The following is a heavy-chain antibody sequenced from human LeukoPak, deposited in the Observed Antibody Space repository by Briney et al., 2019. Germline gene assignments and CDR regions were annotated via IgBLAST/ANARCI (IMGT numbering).Heavy chain of an antibody. D-gene: IGHD3-10*01. J-gene: IGHJ4*02. CDR3: AKGGYGSGRKRYYFDY. CDR2: ISYDGSNK. CDR1: GFTFSSYG. Sequence: GRSLGLSCAASGFTFSSYGMHWVRQAPGKGLEWVAVISYDGSNKYYADSVKGRFTISRDNSKNTLYLQMNSLRAEDTAVYYCAKGGYGSGRKRYYFDYWGQGTLVTVSS. V-gene: IGHV3-30*18.